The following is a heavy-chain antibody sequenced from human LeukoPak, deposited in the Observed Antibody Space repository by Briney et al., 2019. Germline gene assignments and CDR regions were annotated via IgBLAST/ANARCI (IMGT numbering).Heavy chain of an antibody. D-gene: IGHD3-10*01. CDR2: MNPNSGNT. Sequence: ASVKVSCKASGYTFTSYDINWVRQATGRGLEWMGWMNPNSGNTGYAQKFQGRVTMTRNTSISTAYMELSSLRSEDTAVYYCARGSRTRGTMVRGVGYGMDVWGQGTTVTVSS. J-gene: IGHJ6*02. V-gene: IGHV1-8*01. CDR3: ARGSRTRGTMVRGVGYGMDV. CDR1: GYTFTSYD.